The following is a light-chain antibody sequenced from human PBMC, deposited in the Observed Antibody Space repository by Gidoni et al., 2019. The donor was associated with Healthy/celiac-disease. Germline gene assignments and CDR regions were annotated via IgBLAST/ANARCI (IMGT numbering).Light chain of an antibody. J-gene: IGKJ4*01. CDR3: QRYNNWPPLT. V-gene: IGKV3-15*01. CDR1: QSVSSN. Sequence: EIVMTQSPATLSESPGERATLSCRASQSVSSNLAWYQQKPGQAPRLLIYGASTRATGIPARFSGSGSGTEFTLTISSLQSEDFAVYYCQRYNNWPPLTFGGGTKVEIK. CDR2: GAS.